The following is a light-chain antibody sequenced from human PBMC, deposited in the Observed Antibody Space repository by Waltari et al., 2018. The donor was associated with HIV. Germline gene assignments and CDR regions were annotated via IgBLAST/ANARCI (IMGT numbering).Light chain of an antibody. CDR2: EVK. CDR1: SSDIGAYNR. V-gene: IGLV2-18*02. CDR3: SSYKNNNTLV. J-gene: IGLJ1*01. Sequence: QSALTQPPSVSASPGQSVTISCTGTSSDIGAYNRVSWYLQPPGTAPKVIIYEVKNRPSGVLDRFSGSKSGSTASLTISGLQAEDEADYFCSSYKNNNTLVFGTGTKVTVL.